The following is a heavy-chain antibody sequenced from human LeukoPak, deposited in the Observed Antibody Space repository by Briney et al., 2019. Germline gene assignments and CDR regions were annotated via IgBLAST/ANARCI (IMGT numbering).Heavy chain of an antibody. Sequence: NSSETLSLTCTVSGGSISSGGYYWSWIRQHPGKGLEWIGYIYYSGSTYYNPSLKSRVTISVDTSKNQFSLKLSSVTAADTAVYYCARDAPGIAAAGVYWGQGTLVTVSS. D-gene: IGHD6-13*01. CDR3: ARDAPGIAAAGVY. J-gene: IGHJ4*02. CDR1: GGSISSGGYY. CDR2: IYYSGST. V-gene: IGHV4-31*03.